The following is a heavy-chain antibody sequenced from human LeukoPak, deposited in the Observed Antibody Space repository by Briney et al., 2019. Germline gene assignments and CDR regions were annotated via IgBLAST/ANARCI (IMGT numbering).Heavy chain of an antibody. CDR1: GFTLKDYA. V-gene: IGHV3-9*01. D-gene: IGHD5-24*01. J-gene: IGHJ4*02. CDR2: ISWNSVNI. Sequence: PGGSLRLSCAASGFTLKDYAMHWVREVPGKGLEWVSGISWNSVNIGYADSVKGRFTISRDNAKNSLYLQMNSLRAEDTALYHCARDYTRGGWLQLFDYWGQGTLVTVSS. CDR3: ARDYTRGGWLQLFDY.